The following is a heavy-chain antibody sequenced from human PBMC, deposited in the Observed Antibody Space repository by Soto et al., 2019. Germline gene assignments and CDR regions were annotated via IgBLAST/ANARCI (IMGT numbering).Heavy chain of an antibody. CDR1: GGSISSYY. V-gene: IGHV4-59*01. D-gene: IGHD6-6*01. CDR3: ARVGGDSISSHWFSARPFHY. CDR2: IYYSGSN. J-gene: IGHJ4*02. Sequence: PSETLSVTCTVSGGSISSYYWSWIRQPPGKGLEWIGYIYYSGSNNYNPSLKSRVTISVDTSKNQFSLKLSSVTAADTAVYYCARVGGDSISSHWFSARPFHYWGKGPLVTVS.